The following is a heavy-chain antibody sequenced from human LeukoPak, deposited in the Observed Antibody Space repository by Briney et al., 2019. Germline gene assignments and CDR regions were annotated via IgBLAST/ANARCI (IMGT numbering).Heavy chain of an antibody. CDR2: IWYDGSNK. J-gene: IGHJ4*02. V-gene: IGHV3-30*02. Sequence: GGSLRLSCAASGFTFSSYGMHWVRQAPGKGLEWVAVIWYDGSNKYYADSVKGRFTISRDNSKNTLYLQMNSLRAEDTAVYYCAKDEAATYYYDSSGYPHWGQGTLVTVSS. D-gene: IGHD3-22*01. CDR3: AKDEAATYYYDSSGYPH. CDR1: GFTFSSYG.